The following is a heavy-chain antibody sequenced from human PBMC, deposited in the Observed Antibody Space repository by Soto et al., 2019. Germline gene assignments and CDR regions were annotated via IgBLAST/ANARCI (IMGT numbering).Heavy chain of an antibody. D-gene: IGHD4-4*01. J-gene: IGHJ4*02. Sequence: QVQLVQSGGEVKKPGASVTVSCKASGYTFINYHITWVRQAPGQGLEWMAWINTYNGMTDYAQKFQGRVTMTRDTSTSTAYMEPTNLGSDDTAVYFCAKSPRGERATEWGQGTLVTVSS. CDR2: INTYNGMT. V-gene: IGHV1-18*01. CDR3: AKSPRGERATE. CDR1: GYTFINYH.